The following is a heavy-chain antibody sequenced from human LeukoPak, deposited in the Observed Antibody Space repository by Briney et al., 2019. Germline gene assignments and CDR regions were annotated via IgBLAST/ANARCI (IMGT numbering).Heavy chain of an antibody. CDR3: AGGGAAAGPGSLGY. CDR2: INHSGST. V-gene: IGHV4-34*01. D-gene: IGHD6-13*01. CDR1: GGSFSGYY. J-gene: IGHJ4*02. Sequence: SETLSLTCAVYGGSFSGYYWSWIRQPPGKGLEWIGEINHSGSTNYNPSLKSRVTISVDTSKNQFSLKLSSVTAADTAAYYCAGGGAAAGPGSLGYWGQGTLVTVSS.